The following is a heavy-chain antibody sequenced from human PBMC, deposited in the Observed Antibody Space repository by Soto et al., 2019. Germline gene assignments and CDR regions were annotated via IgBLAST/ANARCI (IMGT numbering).Heavy chain of an antibody. CDR3: ARGKWLDNS. CDR2: INHSGST. V-gene: IGHV4-34*02. D-gene: IGHD6-19*01. Sequence: QVQLQQWGAGLLKPSETLSPTCAVYGGSFSGFSWNWIRQSPGKGLEWIGDINHSGSTNYNPSLKSRVSMSVDTSKNQFSLKVDSVTAADTAVYYCARGKWLDNSWGQGTPVTVSS. CDR1: GGSFSGFS. J-gene: IGHJ4*02.